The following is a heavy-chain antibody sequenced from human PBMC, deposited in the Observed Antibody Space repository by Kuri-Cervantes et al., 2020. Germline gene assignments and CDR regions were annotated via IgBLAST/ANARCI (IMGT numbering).Heavy chain of an antibody. D-gene: IGHD3-10*01. V-gene: IGHV1-2*02. Sequence: ASVKVSCKASGYTFTGYYMHWVRQAPGQGLEWMGWINPNRGGTNYAQKFQGRVTMTRDTSISTAYMELSRLRSEDTAVYYCARVNYYYDSGSYHGWFDPWGQGTLVTVSS. J-gene: IGHJ5*02. CDR3: ARVNYYYDSGSYHGWFDP. CDR2: INPNRGGT. CDR1: GYTFTGYY.